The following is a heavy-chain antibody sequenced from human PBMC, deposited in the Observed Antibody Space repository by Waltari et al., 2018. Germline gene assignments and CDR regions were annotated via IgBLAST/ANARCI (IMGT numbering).Heavy chain of an antibody. CDR3: ARELRFLEWLPNYYYYGMDV. CDR2: IYTSGST. Sequence: QVQLQESGPGLVTPSETLSLTCTVSGGSISSYYWSWIRPPAGRGLEWIGRIYTSGSTNYNPSLKSRVTMSVDTSKNQFSLKLSSVTAADTAVYYCARELRFLEWLPNYYYYGMDVWGQGTTVTVSS. V-gene: IGHV4-4*07. J-gene: IGHJ6*02. D-gene: IGHD3-3*01. CDR1: GGSISSYY.